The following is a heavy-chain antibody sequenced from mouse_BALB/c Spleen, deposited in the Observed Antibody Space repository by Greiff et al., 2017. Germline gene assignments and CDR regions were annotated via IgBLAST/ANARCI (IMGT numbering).Heavy chain of an antibody. Sequence: EVQLQESGGGLVQPGGSRKLSCAASGFTFSSFGMHWVRQAPEKGLEWVAYISSGSSTIYYADTVKGRFTISRDNPKNTLFLQMTSLRSEDTAMYYCARWNYGSSYFYAMDYWGQGTSVTVSS. D-gene: IGHD1-1*01. CDR3: ARWNYGSSYFYAMDY. J-gene: IGHJ4*01. CDR1: GFTFSSFG. CDR2: ISSGSSTI. V-gene: IGHV5-17*02.